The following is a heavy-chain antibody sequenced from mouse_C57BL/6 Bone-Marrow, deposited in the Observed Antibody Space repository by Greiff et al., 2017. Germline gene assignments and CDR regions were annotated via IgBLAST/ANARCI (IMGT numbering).Heavy chain of an antibody. J-gene: IGHJ2*01. V-gene: IGHV1-81*01. CDR1: GYTFTSYG. CDR2: IYPRSGNT. Sequence: VQRVESGAELARPGASVKLSCKASGYTFTSYGISWVKQRTGQGLEWIGEIYPRSGNTYYNEKFKGKATLTADKSSSTAYMELRSLTSEDSAVYFCASCFQDYFDYWGQGTTLTVSS. CDR3: ASCFQDYFDY.